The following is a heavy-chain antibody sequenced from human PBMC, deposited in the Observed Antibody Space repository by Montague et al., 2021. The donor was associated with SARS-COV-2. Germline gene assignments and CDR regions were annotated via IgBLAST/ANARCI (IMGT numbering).Heavy chain of an antibody. CDR1: GGSFSDNY. Sequence: SETLSLTCAVYGGSFSDNYWSWIRKPPGKGLEWIGEINHRGTSNYNPSLKSRVSISVDTSKNQFSLYLGSVTAADTAVYYCARGRQHFNMIVVVVTGEEYYFDYWGQGTLVTVSS. J-gene: IGHJ4*02. CDR2: INHRGTS. D-gene: IGHD3-22*01. CDR3: ARGRQHFNMIVVVVTGEEYYFDY. V-gene: IGHV4-34*01.